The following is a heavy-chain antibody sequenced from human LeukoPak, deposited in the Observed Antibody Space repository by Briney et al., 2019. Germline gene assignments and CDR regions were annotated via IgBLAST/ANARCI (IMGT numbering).Heavy chain of an antibody. V-gene: IGHV3-73*01. CDR3: TREGCGATGCYTNDY. Sequence: GESLKISCAASGFTFSGSPMHWVRQASGKGLEWVGRIRTKATSYDAAYAASVKGRFTISRDDSKNTAYLQMNSLKTEDTAMYYCTREGCGATGCYTNDYWGQGTLVTVSS. D-gene: IGHD2-21*01. J-gene: IGHJ4*02. CDR2: IRTKATSYDA. CDR1: GFTFSGSP.